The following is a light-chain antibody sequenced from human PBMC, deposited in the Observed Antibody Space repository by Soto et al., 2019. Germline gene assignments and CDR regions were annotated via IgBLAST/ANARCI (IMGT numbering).Light chain of an antibody. CDR3: QQYNNWPPWT. J-gene: IGKJ1*01. V-gene: IGKV3-15*01. Sequence: EIVMTQSPATLSVSPGERDTLSCRASQSVSSNLAWYQQKPGQAPRLLIYGASTRVTDIPARFSGSGSGTEFTLTISSLQSEDFAVYYCQQYNNWPPWTFGQGTKVEIK. CDR2: GAS. CDR1: QSVSSN.